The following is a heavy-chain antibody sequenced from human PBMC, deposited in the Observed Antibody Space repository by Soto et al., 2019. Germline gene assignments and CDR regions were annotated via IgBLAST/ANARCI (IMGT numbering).Heavy chain of an antibody. J-gene: IGHJ4*02. Sequence: EVQLVESGGGLVQPGGSLRLSCATSGFTFSSYWMHWVRQAPGKGLVWVSRINSDGSSTSYADSVKGRFTISRDNAKNTLYLQMNSLRAEDTAVYYCARDEAAQYYFDYWGQGTLVTVSS. D-gene: IGHD6-13*01. CDR2: INSDGSST. CDR3: ARDEAAQYYFDY. V-gene: IGHV3-74*01. CDR1: GFTFSSYW.